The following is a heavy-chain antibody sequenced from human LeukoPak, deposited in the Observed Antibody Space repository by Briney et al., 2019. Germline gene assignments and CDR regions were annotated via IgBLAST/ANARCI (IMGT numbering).Heavy chain of an antibody. CDR1: GGSISSGGYY. Sequence: PSETLSLTCTVSGGSISSGGYYWSWIRQPPGKGLEWIGYIYYSGSTYYNPSLKSRVTISVDTSKNQFSLKLSSVTAADTAVYYCATYSSGWPLDYWGQGTLVTVSS. CDR3: ATYSSGWPLDY. J-gene: IGHJ4*02. CDR2: IYYSGST. D-gene: IGHD6-19*01. V-gene: IGHV4-30-4*01.